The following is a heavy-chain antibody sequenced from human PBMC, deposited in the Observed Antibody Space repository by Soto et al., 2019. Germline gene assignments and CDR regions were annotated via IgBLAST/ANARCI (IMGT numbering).Heavy chain of an antibody. CDR1: GFNFSNYE. CDR3: ARERAAAYQY. CDR2: SSSGGSTT. J-gene: IGHJ4*02. V-gene: IGHV3-48*03. D-gene: IGHD3-16*01. Sequence: EVQLVESGGGLVQPGGSLRLSCAVSGFNFSNYEMNWVRQAPGKGLEWVAYSSSGGSTTYYADSVKGRFTISRDNDNNSLLLQMTSLRAEDTAFYDCARERAAAYQYWGQGVLVTVSS.